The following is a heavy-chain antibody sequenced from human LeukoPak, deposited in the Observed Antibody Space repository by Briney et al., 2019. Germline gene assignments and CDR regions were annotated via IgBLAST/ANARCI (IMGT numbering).Heavy chain of an antibody. J-gene: IGHJ6*03. CDR2: IYYSGST. D-gene: IGHD5-12*01. Sequence: SETLSLTCTVSGGSISSGDYYWSWIRQPPGRGLEGIGYIYYSGSTYYNPSLKSRVTISVDTSKNQFSLKLSSVTAADTAVYYCARLPGWLRFRFGYYYMDVWGKGTTVTVSS. V-gene: IGHV4-30-4*08. CDR1: GGSISSGDYY. CDR3: ARLPGWLRFRFGYYYMDV.